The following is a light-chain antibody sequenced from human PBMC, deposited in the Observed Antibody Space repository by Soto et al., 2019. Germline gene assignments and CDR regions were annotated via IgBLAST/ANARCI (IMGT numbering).Light chain of an antibody. CDR2: EVS. V-gene: IGLV2-8*01. Sequence: QSALTQPPSASGSPGQSVTISFTGTSSDVGGYNYVSWYQQHPGKAPTLMIYEVSKRPSGVPDRFSGSKSGNTASLTVSVLQAEDEADYYCSSYAGSKNLVFGGGTKLTV. CDR3: SSYAGSKNLV. J-gene: IGLJ3*02. CDR1: SSDVGGYNY.